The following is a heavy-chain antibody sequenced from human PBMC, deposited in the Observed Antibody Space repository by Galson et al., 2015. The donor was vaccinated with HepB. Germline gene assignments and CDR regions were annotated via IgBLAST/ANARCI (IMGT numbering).Heavy chain of an antibody. V-gene: IGHV4-34*01. CDR3: SRTIFGVTNFGPHWYSDL. Sequence: LSLTCAVYGGPFSAYYWSWIRQPPGKGLEWIGEINHSRSTNYNPSLKSRVTESVDTSKNHVSLNLHSVTAADTAVYYCSRTIFGVTNFGPHWYSDLWGRGTLVTVSS. J-gene: IGHJ2*01. CDR2: INHSRST. CDR1: GGPFSAYY. D-gene: IGHD3-3*01.